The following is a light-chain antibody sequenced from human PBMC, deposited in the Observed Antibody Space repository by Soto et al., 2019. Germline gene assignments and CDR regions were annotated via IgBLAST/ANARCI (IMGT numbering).Light chain of an antibody. Sequence: EIVMTQSPATLSLSPGDRATLSCRASQSVSGNVAWYQQKPGQAPRLLFYDASTRATGLPARFSGGASGTEFTLSISGLQSEDFAIYYCQRYKDWPWTFGQGTKVEIK. CDR2: DAS. CDR3: QRYKDWPWT. V-gene: IGKV3D-15*01. J-gene: IGKJ1*01. CDR1: QSVSGN.